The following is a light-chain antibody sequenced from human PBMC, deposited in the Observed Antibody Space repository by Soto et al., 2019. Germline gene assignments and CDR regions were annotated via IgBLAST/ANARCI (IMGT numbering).Light chain of an antibody. J-gene: IGKJ5*01. CDR1: QSVSSN. Sequence: EIVMTQSPATLSVSPGERATLSCRASQSVSSNLAWYQQTPGQAPRLLIYGASTRATGIPARFSGSGSETEFTLTISSLQSEDFAVYYCQQYNYWPPITFGQGTRREIK. CDR3: QQYNYWPPIT. V-gene: IGKV3-15*01. CDR2: GAS.